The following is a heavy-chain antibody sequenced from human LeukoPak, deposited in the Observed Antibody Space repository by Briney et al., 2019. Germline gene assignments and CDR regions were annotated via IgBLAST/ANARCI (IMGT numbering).Heavy chain of an antibody. Sequence: PGRSLRLSCAASGFTFSSYAMHWVRQAPGKGLEWVAVISYDGSNKYYADSVKGRFTISRDNSKNTLYLQMNSLRAEDTAVYYCARARYSGSYYGIFDYWGQGTLVTVSS. V-gene: IGHV3-30-3*01. CDR1: GFTFSSYA. CDR2: ISYDGSNK. D-gene: IGHD1-26*01. J-gene: IGHJ4*02. CDR3: ARARYSGSYYGIFDY.